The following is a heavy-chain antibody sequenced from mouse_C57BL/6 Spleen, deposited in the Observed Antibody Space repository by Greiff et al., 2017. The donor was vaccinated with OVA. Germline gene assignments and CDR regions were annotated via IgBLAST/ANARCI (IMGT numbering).Heavy chain of an antibody. J-gene: IGHJ2*01. CDR3: ARTVITWDYFDY. D-gene: IGHD1-1*01. CDR2: IYPGSGST. V-gene: IGHV1-55*01. CDR1: GYTFTSYW. Sequence: QVQLQQPGAELVKPGASVKMSCKASGYTFTSYWITWVKQRPGQGLEWIGDIYPGSGSTNYNEKFKSKATLTVDTSSSTAYMQLSSLTSEDSAVYSCARTVITWDYFDYWGQGTTLTVSS.